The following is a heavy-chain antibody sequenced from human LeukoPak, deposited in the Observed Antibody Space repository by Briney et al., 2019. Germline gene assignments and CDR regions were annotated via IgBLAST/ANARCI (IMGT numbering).Heavy chain of an antibody. D-gene: IGHD1-26*01. V-gene: IGHV1-18*01. J-gene: IGHJ4*02. Sequence: GASVKVSCKASGHTFTSYGISWVRHAPGQGLEWMGWISSDNGNANYAQKLQGRVTITTDTATRTAYMELRSLRSDDTAVYYCARGWELHDWGQGTLVTVSS. CDR1: GHTFTSYG. CDR2: ISSDNGNA. CDR3: ARGWELHD.